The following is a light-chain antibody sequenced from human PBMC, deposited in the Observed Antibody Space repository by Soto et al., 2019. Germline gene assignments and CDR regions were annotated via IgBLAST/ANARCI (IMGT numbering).Light chain of an antibody. CDR1: RSDVGGYNY. CDR3: ISYTSSSTLYV. CDR2: EVS. Sequence: QSVLAQPASVSGSPGQSIAISCTGTRSDVGGYNYVSWYQHHPGKAPKVMIFEVSNRPSGVSIRFSGSKSGNTATLTISGLQAEDEADYYCISYTSSSTLYVFGTGTKVTVL. V-gene: IGLV2-14*01. J-gene: IGLJ1*01.